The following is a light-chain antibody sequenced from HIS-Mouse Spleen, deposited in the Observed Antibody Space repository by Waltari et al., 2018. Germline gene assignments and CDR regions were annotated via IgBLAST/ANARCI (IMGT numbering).Light chain of an antibody. V-gene: IGLV3-10*01. CDR2: EDS. CDR3: YSTDSSGNHRV. Sequence: SYELTQPPSVSVSSVQTARITCSGDALPKKYAYSYQQKSGQAPVLVIYEDSKRPSGIPERFSGSSSGTMATLTISGAQVEDEADYYCYSTDSSGNHRVFGGGTKLTVL. CDR1: ALPKKY. J-gene: IGLJ2*01.